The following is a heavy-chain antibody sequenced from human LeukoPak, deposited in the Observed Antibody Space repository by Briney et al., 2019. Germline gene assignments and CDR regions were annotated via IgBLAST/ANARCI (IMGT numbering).Heavy chain of an antibody. D-gene: IGHD5-12*01. CDR1: GYTLTELS. J-gene: IGHJ5*02. CDR2: FDPEDGET. Sequence: GTSVKVSCKVSGYTLTELSMHWVRQAPGKGLEWMGGFDPEDGETIYAQKFQGRVTMTEDTSTDTAYMELSSLRSEDTAVYYCATVPLWLRFVFDPWGQGTLVTVSS. V-gene: IGHV1-24*01. CDR3: ATVPLWLRFVFDP.